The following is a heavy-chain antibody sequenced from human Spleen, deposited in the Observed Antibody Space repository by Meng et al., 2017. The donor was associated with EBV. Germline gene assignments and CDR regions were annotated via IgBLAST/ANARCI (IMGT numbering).Heavy chain of an antibody. CDR2: IYWDDDK. Sequence: QIPFKVYGLTLVTPHQTPPLTRPFTGFALSTSGVGLGWIRQPPGKALEWIGLIYWDDDKRYSPSLKSRLTITKDISKNQVVLTMTNMDPVDTATYYCAHRNSKWYYFDYWGQGTLVTVSS. CDR3: AHRNSKWYYFDY. D-gene: IGHD2-8*01. J-gene: IGHJ4*02. V-gene: IGHV2-5*02. CDR1: GFALSTSGVG.